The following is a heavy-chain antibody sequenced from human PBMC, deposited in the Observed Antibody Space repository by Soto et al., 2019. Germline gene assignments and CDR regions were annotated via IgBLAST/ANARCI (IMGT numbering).Heavy chain of an antibody. CDR1: SGSISSSNW. Sequence: QVQLQESGPGLVKPSGTLSLTCAVSSGSISSSNWWRWVRQPPGKGLEWSGEIYHSGSTNYNPSLTRRATRPVDTSNTQSSLQLGSVTAAATAVYYCAQAMVRGVIMGNYYYYRDLWGKGPTVTVSS. V-gene: IGHV4-4*02. CDR3: AQAMVRGVIMGNYYYYRDL. D-gene: IGHD3-10*01. J-gene: IGHJ6*03. CDR2: IYHSGST.